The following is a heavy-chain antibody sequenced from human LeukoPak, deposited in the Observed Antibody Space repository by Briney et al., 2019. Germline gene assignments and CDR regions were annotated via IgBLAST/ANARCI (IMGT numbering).Heavy chain of an antibody. Sequence: SETLSLTCTVSGGSISTYYWSWIRQPPGKGLEWIGYIYHSGSTKYNPSLKSRVTMSVDTSKNQFSLKLSSVTAADTAVYYCAGDFSYGSRFDYWGQGTLVTVSS. CDR3: AGDFSYGSRFDY. V-gene: IGHV4-59*12. CDR1: GGSISTYY. J-gene: IGHJ4*02. D-gene: IGHD3-10*01. CDR2: IYHSGST.